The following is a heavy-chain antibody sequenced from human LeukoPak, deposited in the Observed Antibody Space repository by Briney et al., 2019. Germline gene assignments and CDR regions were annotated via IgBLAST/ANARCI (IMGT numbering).Heavy chain of an antibody. CDR3: ANTYYYDSAFDY. CDR2: INGDGSST. V-gene: IGHV3-74*01. Sequence: AGGSLRLSCAASGFTFSSYWMHWVRQAPGKGLVWVSRINGDGSSTRYADSVKGRFTISRDNAKNTLYLQMNTLRVEDTAVYYCANTYYYDSAFDYWGQGTLVTVSS. J-gene: IGHJ4*02. D-gene: IGHD3-22*01. CDR1: GFTFSSYW.